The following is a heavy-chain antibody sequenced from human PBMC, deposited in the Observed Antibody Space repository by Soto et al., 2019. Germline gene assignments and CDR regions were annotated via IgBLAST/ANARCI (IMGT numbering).Heavy chain of an antibody. CDR3: ARMYSSGSGWFHP. D-gene: IGHD3-22*01. Sequence: SETLSLTCSVSGYSITAGGYYWSWIRQHPGKGLEWIGSFYSSGSIIYNPSLKSRVSISGDTSRNQFSMTLTSVTAADTALYYCARMYSSGSGWFHPWGQGTLVTV. CDR2: FYSSGSI. V-gene: IGHV4-31*03. J-gene: IGHJ5*02. CDR1: GYSITAGGYY.